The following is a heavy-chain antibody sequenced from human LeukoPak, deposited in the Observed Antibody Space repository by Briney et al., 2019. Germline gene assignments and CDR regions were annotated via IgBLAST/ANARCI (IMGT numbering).Heavy chain of an antibody. V-gene: IGHV3-11*01. D-gene: IGHD1-26*01. Sequence: GGSLRLSCAASGFTFSDYCMSWVRQAPGKGLEWVSYISSSGSTIYYAEYVQRRFPNSRDNAKNSLYQQQTSLRAEDTAVYYCARDHRELAWELPGSRFDLWGQGTLVTGSS. CDR1: GFTFSDYC. J-gene: IGHJ5*02. CDR2: ISSSGSTI. CDR3: ARDHRELAWELPGSRFDL.